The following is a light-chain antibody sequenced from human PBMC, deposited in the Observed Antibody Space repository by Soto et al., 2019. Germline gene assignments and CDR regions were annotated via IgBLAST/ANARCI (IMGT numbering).Light chain of an antibody. J-gene: IGKJ5*01. CDR3: MQALQTRT. CDR1: PSLLHSRWNNY. Sequence: DFGMTPSPLSLPVTPGEPAPISCRASPSLLHSRWNNYLDLFLQKPGQSPQLLVYLGSNRASGVPDRFSGSGSGTDFTLKISRVEAEDVGVYYCMQALQTRTFGQGTRLEIK. V-gene: IGKV2-28*01. CDR2: LGS.